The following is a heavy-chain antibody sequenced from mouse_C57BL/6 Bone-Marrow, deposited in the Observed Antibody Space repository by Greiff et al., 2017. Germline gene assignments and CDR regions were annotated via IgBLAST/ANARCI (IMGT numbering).Heavy chain of an antibody. CDR2: IYPGDGDT. D-gene: IGHD1-1*01. CDR3: ARGEITTVVADY. J-gene: IGHJ2*01. V-gene: IGHV1-80*01. CDR1: GYAFSSSW. Sequence: VQLQQSGAELVKPGASVKISCKASGYAFSSSWMNWVKQRPGQGLEWIGQIYPGDGDTNYNGKFKGKATLTADKSSSTAYLQLSSLTSEDSAVYLCARGEITTVVADYWGQGTTLTVSS.